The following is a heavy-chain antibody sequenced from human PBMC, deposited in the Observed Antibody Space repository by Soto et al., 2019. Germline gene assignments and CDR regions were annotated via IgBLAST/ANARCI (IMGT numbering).Heavy chain of an antibody. CDR2: ISGNGGST. Sequence: GSLRLSCAASGFTFSNYAMSWVRQAPGKGLEWVSTISGNGGSTYYADSVKGRFTISRDNSKNMLFLQINSLRDDDSAVYYCAKRPASIITFDYWGQGT. V-gene: IGHV3-23*01. CDR3: AKRPASIITFDY. J-gene: IGHJ4*02. CDR1: GFTFSNYA. D-gene: IGHD2-2*01.